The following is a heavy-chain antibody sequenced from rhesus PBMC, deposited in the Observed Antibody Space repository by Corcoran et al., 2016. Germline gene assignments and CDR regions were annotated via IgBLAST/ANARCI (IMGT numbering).Heavy chain of an antibody. Sequence: EVQLVESGGGLVQPGGSLRLSCAASGFTFSSYGMSWVRQAPGKGLEWVSYISNGGVSTYYADSVKCRFTISRDNSKNTLSLQMNSLRAEDTAVYYCAKVSDSGYMYFDYWGQGVLVTVSS. V-gene: IGHV3S5*01. CDR2: ISNGGVST. J-gene: IGHJ4*01. D-gene: IGHD3-28*01. CDR3: AKVSDSGYMYFDY. CDR1: GFTFSSYG.